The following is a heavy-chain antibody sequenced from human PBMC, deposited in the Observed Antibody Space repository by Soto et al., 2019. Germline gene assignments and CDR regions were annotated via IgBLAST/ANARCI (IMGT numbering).Heavy chain of an antibody. CDR3: ALSVVPAANYYHYYMDV. V-gene: IGHV3-53*04. D-gene: IGHD2-2*01. J-gene: IGHJ6*03. CDR1: GFTAVSSNY. CDR2: IYYGDTT. Sequence: GGSLRLSCSASGFTAVSSNYMSWVRQAPGKGLEWVSVIYYGDTTYYADSVKGRFTISRHNSKNTLYLQMNGLRVEDTAVYYCALSVVPAANYYHYYMDVWGKGTTVTVSS.